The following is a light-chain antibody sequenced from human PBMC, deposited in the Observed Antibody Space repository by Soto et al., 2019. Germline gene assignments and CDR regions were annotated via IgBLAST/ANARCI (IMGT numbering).Light chain of an antibody. CDR3: QQYNSYSPWT. V-gene: IGKV4-1*01. CDR2: WAS. Sequence: DIVMTQSPDSLAVSLGERATINCKSSQSVLYSSNNKNYLAWYQQKPGQPPKLLIYWASTRESGVPDRFSGSGSGTDFTLTISSLQPDDFATYYCQQYNSYSPWTFGQGTKVDIK. J-gene: IGKJ1*01. CDR1: QSVLYSSNNKNY.